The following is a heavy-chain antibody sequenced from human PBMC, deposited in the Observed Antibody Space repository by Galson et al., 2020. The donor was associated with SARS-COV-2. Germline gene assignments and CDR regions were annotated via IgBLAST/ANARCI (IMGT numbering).Heavy chain of an antibody. CDR1: GFNFRSYG. CDR2: ISSDGSSK. Sequence: GESLKISCTASGFNFRSYGMHWVRQAPGKGPEWVAVISSDGSSKYYADSVKGRFTISRDNSKNALYLQMDSLRDEDTAVYYCAKETSSGYCSGLNCWSGDFDMWGQGTMVTVSS. V-gene: IGHV3-30*18. D-gene: IGHD2-15*01. J-gene: IGHJ3*02. CDR3: AKETSSGYCSGLNCWSGDFDM.